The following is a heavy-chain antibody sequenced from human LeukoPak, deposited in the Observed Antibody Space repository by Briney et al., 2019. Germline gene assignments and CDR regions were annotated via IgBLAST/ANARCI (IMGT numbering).Heavy chain of an antibody. CDR1: GGSFSGYY. J-gene: IGHJ4*02. Sequence: PSETLSLTCAVYGGSFSGYYWSWIRQPPGKGLEWIGEINHSGSTNYNPSLKSRVTISVDTSKNQFSLKLSSVTAADTAVYYCARTYYDFWSGYLHYFDYWGQGTLVTVSS. CDR3: ARTYYDFWSGYLHYFDY. V-gene: IGHV4-34*01. CDR2: INHSGST. D-gene: IGHD3-3*01.